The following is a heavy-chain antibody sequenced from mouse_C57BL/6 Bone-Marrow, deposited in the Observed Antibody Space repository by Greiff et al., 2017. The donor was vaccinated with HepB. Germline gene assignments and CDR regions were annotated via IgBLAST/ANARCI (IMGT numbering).Heavy chain of an antibody. D-gene: IGHD2-2*01. V-gene: IGHV1-81*01. CDR1: GYTFTSYG. CDR3: ARGIMVTTGAWFAY. J-gene: IGHJ3*01. Sequence: QVQLQQSGAELARPGASVKLSCKASGYTFTSYGISWVKQRTGQGLEWIGEIYPRSGNTYYNEKFKGKATLTADKSSSTAYMELRSLTSEDSAVYFCARGIMVTTGAWFAYWPRDSGHCLC. CDR2: IYPRSGNT.